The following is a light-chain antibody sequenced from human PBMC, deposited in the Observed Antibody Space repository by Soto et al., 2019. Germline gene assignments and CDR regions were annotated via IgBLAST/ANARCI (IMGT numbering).Light chain of an antibody. CDR2: GAS. Sequence: EIVMTQSPATLSVSPGERVTLSCRASQSVSVDLAWYQQRPGQAPRLLIYGASTRATGIPVRFSGSGSGTEFSLTISSLQSEDFAFYYCQQYNNWPPWTFXQGTKVDIK. CDR1: QSVSVD. V-gene: IGKV3-15*01. CDR3: QQYNNWPPWT. J-gene: IGKJ1*01.